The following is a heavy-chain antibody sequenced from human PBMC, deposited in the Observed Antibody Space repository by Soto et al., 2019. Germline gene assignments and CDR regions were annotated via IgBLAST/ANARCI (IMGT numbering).Heavy chain of an antibody. J-gene: IGHJ6*02. Sequence: QVQLVQSGAEVKKPGSSVKVSCKASGGTFSSYAISWVRQAPGQGLEWMGGIIPIFGTANYAQKFQGRVTITGDESTSTAYMGLSILGSEDTAVYYCAVLCGGDRGARLRTAKDYGMDVWGQGTTVTVSS. CDR1: GGTFSSYA. V-gene: IGHV1-69*01. D-gene: IGHD3-10*01. CDR2: IIPIFGTA. CDR3: AVLCGGDRGARLRTAKDYGMDV.